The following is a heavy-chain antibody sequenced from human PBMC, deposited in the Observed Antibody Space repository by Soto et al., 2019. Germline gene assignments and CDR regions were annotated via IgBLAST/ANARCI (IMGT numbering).Heavy chain of an antibody. Sequence: ASVKVSCKASGYTFTSYGISWVRQAPGQGREWMGWISAYNGNTNYAQKLQGRVTMTTDTSTSTAYMELRSLRSDDTAVYYCARDCLITFGGVTHIDYWGQGTLVTVSS. J-gene: IGHJ4*02. CDR2: ISAYNGNT. CDR1: GYTFTSYG. V-gene: IGHV1-18*01. CDR3: ARDCLITFGGVTHIDY. D-gene: IGHD3-16*01.